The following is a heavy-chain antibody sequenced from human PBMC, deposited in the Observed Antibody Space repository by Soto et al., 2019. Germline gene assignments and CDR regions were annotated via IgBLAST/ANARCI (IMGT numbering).Heavy chain of an antibody. CDR1: GFNFGNYA. J-gene: IGHJ4*02. CDR2: INWNSGKV. CDR3: AKDKGGTPYYIDS. D-gene: IGHD6-25*01. Sequence: VLLVESGGGLVQPGRSLRLSCAVSGFNFGNYAMHWVRQAPGKGLEWVAAINWNSGKVAYADSVLGRFTIFRDSAKNSLHLQMNDLTTEDTALYYCAKDKGGTPYYIDSWGQGILVTVSS. V-gene: IGHV3-9*01.